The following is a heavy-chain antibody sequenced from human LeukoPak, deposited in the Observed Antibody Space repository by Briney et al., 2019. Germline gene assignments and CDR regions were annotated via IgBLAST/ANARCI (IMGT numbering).Heavy chain of an antibody. J-gene: IGHJ6*03. CDR1: GYTFTGHY. CDR2: INPNSGGT. V-gene: IGHV1-2*02. Sequence: ASVKVSCKASGYTFTGHYMHWVRQAPGQGLEWMGWINPNSGGTNYAQKFQGRVTMTRDTSISTAYMELSRLRSDDTAVYYCARDMVRDNYYYYMDVWGKGTTVTVSS. CDR3: ARDMVRDNYYYYMDV. D-gene: IGHD3-10*01.